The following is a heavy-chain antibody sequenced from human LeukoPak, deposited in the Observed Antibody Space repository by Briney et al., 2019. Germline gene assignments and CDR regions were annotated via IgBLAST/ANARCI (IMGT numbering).Heavy chain of an antibody. CDR3: ARDRFGVVKGYFDY. CDR2: ISYDGRNK. V-gene: IGHV3-30*04. D-gene: IGHD3-3*01. Sequence: GGSLSLSCAASGFPFSRYVMHWVRQAPGKGLEWVEVISYDGRNKYYADSVQGRFTNSRDNYKNTLYLQMSSRRAEDTAVYYWARDRFGVVKGYFDYWGQGTLVTVSS. CDR1: GFPFSRYV. J-gene: IGHJ4*02.